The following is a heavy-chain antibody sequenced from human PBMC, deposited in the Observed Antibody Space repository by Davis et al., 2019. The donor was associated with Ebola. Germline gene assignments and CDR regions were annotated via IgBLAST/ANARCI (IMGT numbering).Heavy chain of an antibody. J-gene: IGHJ6*02. V-gene: IGHV3-30-3*01. CDR2: ISYDGSNK. D-gene: IGHD2-2*01. Sequence: GGSLRLSCAASGFTFSSYAMPWVRQAPGKGLEWVAVISYDGSNKYYADSVKGRFTISRDNSKNTLYLQMNSLRAEDTAVYYCARVYSLVPAAAHYYYYGMDVWGQGTTVTVSS. CDR3: ARVYSLVPAAAHYYYYGMDV. CDR1: GFTFSSYA.